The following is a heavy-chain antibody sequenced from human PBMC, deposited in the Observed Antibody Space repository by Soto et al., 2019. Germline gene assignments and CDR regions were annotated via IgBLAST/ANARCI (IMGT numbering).Heavy chain of an antibody. J-gene: IGHJ6*02. CDR2: ISYDGSNK. CDR1: GFAFSSYA. D-gene: IGHD6-13*01. Sequence: SLRLSFAASGFAFSSYAMHCVRQAPGNGLEWVAVISYDGSNKYYADSVKGRFTVSRDNSKNTLYLQMNSLRAEDTAVYYCARHDSSSWYPNYYYYYGLDVWGQGTTVTVSS. CDR3: ARHDSSSWYPNYYYYYGLDV. V-gene: IGHV3-30-3*01.